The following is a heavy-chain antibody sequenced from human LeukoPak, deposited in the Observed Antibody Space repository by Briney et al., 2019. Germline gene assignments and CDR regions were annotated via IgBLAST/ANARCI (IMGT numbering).Heavy chain of an antibody. Sequence: SETLSLTCTVSGGSITSSSYYWGWIRQPPGKGLEWIGTIYKSGSSYYNPSLKSRVTISVDTSKNQFSLKLSSVTAADTAVYYCARGRIRKQWLTSFDYWGQGTLVTVSS. V-gene: IGHV4-39*07. D-gene: IGHD6-19*01. CDR3: ARGRIRKQWLTSFDY. CDR1: GGSITSSSYY. J-gene: IGHJ4*02. CDR2: IYKSGSS.